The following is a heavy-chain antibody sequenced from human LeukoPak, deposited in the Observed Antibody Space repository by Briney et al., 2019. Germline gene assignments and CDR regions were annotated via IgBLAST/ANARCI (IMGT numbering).Heavy chain of an antibody. J-gene: IGHJ4*02. D-gene: IGHD4-11*01. CDR2: IYYSGST. CDR3: ERADYIPANFDY. V-gene: IGHV4-59*01. Sequence: SETLSLTRTVSAPSIISDYCSWIRQPPGKGLEWIGYIYYSGSTNYNPSLKSRVTISVDTSKNQFSLKLSSVTAGDTAVYYSERADYIPANFDYWGQGTLVTVSS. CDR1: APSIISDY.